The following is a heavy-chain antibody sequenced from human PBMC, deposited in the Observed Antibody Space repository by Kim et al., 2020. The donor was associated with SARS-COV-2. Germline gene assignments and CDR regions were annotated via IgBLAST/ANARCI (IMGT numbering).Heavy chain of an antibody. Sequence: SETLSLTCTVSGGSISSGGYYWSWIRQHPGKGLEWIGYIYYSGSTYYNPSLKSRVTISVDTSKNQFSLKLSSVTAADTAVYYCARESIMITFGGVIGFDYWGQGTLVTVSS. CDR3: ARESIMITFGGVIGFDY. CDR1: GGSISSGGYY. V-gene: IGHV4-31*03. CDR2: IYYSGST. J-gene: IGHJ4*02. D-gene: IGHD3-16*02.